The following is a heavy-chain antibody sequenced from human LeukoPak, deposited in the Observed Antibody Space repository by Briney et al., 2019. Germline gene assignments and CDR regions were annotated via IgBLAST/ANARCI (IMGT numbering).Heavy chain of an antibody. CDR2: ISAYNGNT. CDR3: ARDLSPGGSGHPQHY. J-gene: IGHJ4*02. Sequence: GASVKVSCKASGYTFTSYGISWVRQAPGQGLEWMGWISAYNGNTNYAQKLQGRVTMTTDTSTSTAYMELRSLRSDDTAVYYCARDLSPGGSGHPQHYWGQGTLVTVSS. D-gene: IGHD3-10*01. CDR1: GYTFTSYG. V-gene: IGHV1-18*01.